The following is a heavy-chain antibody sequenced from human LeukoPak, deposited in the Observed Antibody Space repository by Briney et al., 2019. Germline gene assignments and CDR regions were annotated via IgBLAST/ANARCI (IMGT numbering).Heavy chain of an antibody. CDR2: ISTTST. CDR1: GFTFSRYS. J-gene: IGHJ4*02. Sequence: GGSLRLSCTASGFTFSRYSMNWVRQAPGKGLEWVSYISTTSTYYADSMKGRFTISRDNAKNSLYLQMNSLRAEDTAVYYCAKASAMIVVVSKHFDYWGQGTLVTVSS. V-gene: IGHV3-21*04. D-gene: IGHD3-22*01. CDR3: AKASAMIVVVSKHFDY.